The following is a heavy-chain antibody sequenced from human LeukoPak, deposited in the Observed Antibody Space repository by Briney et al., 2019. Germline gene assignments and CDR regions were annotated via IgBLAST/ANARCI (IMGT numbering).Heavy chain of an antibody. CDR1: GGSISSYY. V-gene: IGHV4-59*01. D-gene: IGHD3-3*01. CDR2: IYYSGST. CDR3: ARVRRFLEWFPYYGMDV. Sequence: SETLSLTCTVSGGSISSYYWRWIRQPPGKGLEWIGYIYYSGSTNYNPSLKSRVTISVDTSKNQFSLKLSSVTAADTAVYYCARVRRFLEWFPYYGMDVWGQGTTVTVSS. J-gene: IGHJ6*02.